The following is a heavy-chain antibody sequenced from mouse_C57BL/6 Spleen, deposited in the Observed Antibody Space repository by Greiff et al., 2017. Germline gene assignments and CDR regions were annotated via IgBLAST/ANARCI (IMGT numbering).Heavy chain of an antibody. CDR1: GYTFTSYW. D-gene: IGHD2-1*01. V-gene: IGHV1-61*01. CDR3: ARRPLLPGAMDY. Sequence: QVQLQQPGAELVRPGSSVKLSCKASGYTFTSYWMDWVKQRPGQGLEWIGNIYPSDSETPYNQKFKDKATLTVDKSSSTAYMQLSSLTSEDSAVYYCARRPLLPGAMDYWGQGTSVTVSA. CDR2: IYPSDSET. J-gene: IGHJ4*01.